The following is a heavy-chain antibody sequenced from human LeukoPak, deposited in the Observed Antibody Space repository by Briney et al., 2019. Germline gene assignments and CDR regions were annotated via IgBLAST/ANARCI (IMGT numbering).Heavy chain of an antibody. CDR1: GFTFSSYW. CDR2: INIDGSTT. J-gene: IGHJ3*02. Sequence: GGPLRLSCAASGFTFSSYWMHWVRQAPGKGLVWVSRINIDGSTTNYADSVKGRFTISRDNAKNTLYLQMNSLRAEDTAVYYCARGHYGSGIHQGAFDIWGQGTIVTVSS. CDR3: ARGHYGSGIHQGAFDI. D-gene: IGHD3-10*01. V-gene: IGHV3-74*01.